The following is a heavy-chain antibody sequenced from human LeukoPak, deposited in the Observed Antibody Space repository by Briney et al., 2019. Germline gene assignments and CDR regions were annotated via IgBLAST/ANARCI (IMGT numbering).Heavy chain of an antibody. V-gene: IGHV1-69*01. CDR3: ARDARGLSSTSSTPDGMDV. CDR1: GGTYISYA. J-gene: IGHJ6*02. D-gene: IGHD2-2*01. Sequence: SVNVSCKASGGTYISYAISWVRPAAGQGLEWMGGIIPIFGTANYAQKFQGRVTITADESTSTAYMELSSLRSEDTAVYYCARDARGLSSTSSTPDGMDVWGQGTTVTVSS. CDR2: IIPIFGTA.